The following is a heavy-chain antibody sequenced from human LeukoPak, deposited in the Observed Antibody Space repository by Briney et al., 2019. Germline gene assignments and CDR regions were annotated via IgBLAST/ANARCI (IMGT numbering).Heavy chain of an antibody. Sequence: GGSLRLSCAASGFTFNSYEMIWVRQAPGKGLEWVAYIDKSGSDEQYADSVKGRFTISRDNSKNTLYLQMNSLRAEDTAVYYCARDPTTVVIYYMDVWGKGTTVTVSS. D-gene: IGHD4-23*01. CDR2: IDKSGSDE. J-gene: IGHJ6*03. V-gene: IGHV3-48*03. CDR1: GFTFNSYE. CDR3: ARDPTTVVIYYMDV.